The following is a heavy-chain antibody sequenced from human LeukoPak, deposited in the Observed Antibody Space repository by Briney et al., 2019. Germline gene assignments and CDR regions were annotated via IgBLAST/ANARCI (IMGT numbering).Heavy chain of an antibody. V-gene: IGHV3-23*01. Sequence: GGSLRLSCAASGFTFSSYAMSWVRRAPGKGLEWVSAISGSGGSTYYADSVKGRFTISRDNSKNTLYLQMNSLRAEDTAVYYCARASRDIVVVVAATPPGDYWGQGTLVTVSS. CDR1: GFTFSSYA. CDR3: ARASRDIVVVVAATPPGDY. D-gene: IGHD2-15*01. J-gene: IGHJ4*02. CDR2: ISGSGGST.